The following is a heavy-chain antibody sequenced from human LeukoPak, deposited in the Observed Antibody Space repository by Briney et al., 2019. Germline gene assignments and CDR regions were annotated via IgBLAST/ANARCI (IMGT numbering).Heavy chain of an antibody. J-gene: IGHJ5*02. Sequence: SETLSLTCTVSGDSISSSSSYWGWIRQPPGEGLEWIGSIYYSGSTYYNTSLKSRVTISVDTSKNQFSLKLSSVTAADTAVYYCARRPLRYFDWSNWFDPWGQGTLVTVSS. CDR1: GDSISSSSSY. D-gene: IGHD3-9*01. CDR2: IYYSGST. V-gene: IGHV4-39*01. CDR3: ARRPLRYFDWSNWFDP.